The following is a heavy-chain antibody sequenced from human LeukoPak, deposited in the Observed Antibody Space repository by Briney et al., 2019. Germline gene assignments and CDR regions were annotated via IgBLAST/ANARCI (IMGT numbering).Heavy chain of an antibody. CDR2: ISYDGSNK. CDR3: AKDLVVVAANEGQCGMDV. J-gene: IGHJ6*02. Sequence: PGRSLRLPCAASGFTFSSYGMHWVRQAPGKGLEWVAVISYDGSNKYYADSVKGRFTISSDNSKNTPYLQMNSLKAEDTAVYYCAKDLVVVAANEGQCGMDVWGQGTTVTVSS. D-gene: IGHD2-15*01. CDR1: GFTFSSYG. V-gene: IGHV3-30*18.